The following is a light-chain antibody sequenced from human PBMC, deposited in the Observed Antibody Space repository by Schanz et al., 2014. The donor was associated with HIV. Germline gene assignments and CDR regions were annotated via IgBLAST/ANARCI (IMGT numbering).Light chain of an antibody. CDR1: QSVTAMY. V-gene: IGKV3-20*01. J-gene: IGKJ4*01. CDR3: HQFDRSPFS. Sequence: EIVLPQSPGTLSLSPGERATLSCRASQSVTAMYLAWYQQRPGQPPRLLIYGASNRATGIPDRFSGSGSGTDFSLTITRLEPEDFAVYVCHQFDRSPFSFGGGTKVEVK. CDR2: GAS.